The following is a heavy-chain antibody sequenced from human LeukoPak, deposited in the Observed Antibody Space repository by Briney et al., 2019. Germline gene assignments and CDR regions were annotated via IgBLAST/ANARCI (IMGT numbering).Heavy chain of an antibody. Sequence: ASVKVSCKASGGTFSSYAISWVRQAPGQGLEWMGGIIPIFGTANYAQKFQGRVTITADESTSTAYMELSSLRSEDTAAYYCARGDLTTVTTHFDYWGQGTLVTVSS. CDR2: IIPIFGTA. J-gene: IGHJ4*02. D-gene: IGHD4-17*01. CDR3: ARGDLTTVTTHFDY. CDR1: GGTFSSYA. V-gene: IGHV1-69*13.